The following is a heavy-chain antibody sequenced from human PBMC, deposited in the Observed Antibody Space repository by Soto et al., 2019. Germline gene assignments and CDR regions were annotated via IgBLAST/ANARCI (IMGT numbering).Heavy chain of an antibody. CDR1: GRSFSGYY. Sequence: QVQLQQWGAGLLKPSGTLSLTCAVYGRSFSGYYWSWIRQSPGKGLEWIGEINHSGSTNYNPSLKSRVTILIDAPKNQFSLKMSSVTAADTAVYYCARSPYMDVWGKGTTVIVSS. V-gene: IGHV4-34*01. CDR3: ARSPYMDV. J-gene: IGHJ6*03. CDR2: INHSGST.